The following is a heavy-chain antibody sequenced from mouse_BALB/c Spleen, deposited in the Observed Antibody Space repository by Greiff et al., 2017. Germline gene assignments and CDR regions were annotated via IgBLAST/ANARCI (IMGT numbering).Heavy chain of an antibody. J-gene: IGHJ4*01. CDR3: ARSTMITTRAMDY. Sequence: VQLQESGPGLVAPSQSLSITCTVSGFSLTGYGVNWVRQPPGKGLEWLGMIWGDGSTDYNSALKSRLSISKDNSKSQVFLKMNSLQTDDTAMYYCARSTMITTRAMDYWGQGTSVTVSS. CDR2: IWGDGST. CDR1: GFSLTGYG. D-gene: IGHD2-4*01. V-gene: IGHV2-6-7*01.